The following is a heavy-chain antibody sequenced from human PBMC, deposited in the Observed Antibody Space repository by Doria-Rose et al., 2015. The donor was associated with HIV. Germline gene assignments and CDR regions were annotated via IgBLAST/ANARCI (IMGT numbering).Heavy chain of an antibody. CDR2: IFSDDES. V-gene: IGHV2-26*01. D-gene: IGHD6-13*01. J-gene: IGHJ4*02. Sequence: QELGPVLVKPTETLTLTCTVSGVSLSSPGLGVSWIRQPPGKALEWLDNIFSDDESSYKTSLKRRLTIARATTKSQVVLTMTDMDPVDTATYYCARIRSSRWYHKYYFDFWGQGTLVIVSA. CDR3: ARIRSSRWYHKYYFDF. CDR1: GVSLSSPGLG.